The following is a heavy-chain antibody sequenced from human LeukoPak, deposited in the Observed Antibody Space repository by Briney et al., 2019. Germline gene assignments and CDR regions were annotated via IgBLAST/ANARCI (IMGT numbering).Heavy chain of an antibody. D-gene: IGHD2-2*02. CDR1: GGTFSSYA. CDR2: IIPIFGTA. J-gene: IGHJ4*02. CDR3: ARDIGYCSSTSCYTY. Sequence: SVKVSCKASGGTFSSYAISWVRQAPGQGLEWMGGIIPIFGTANYAQKFQGRVTITTDESTSTAYMELSSLRSEDTAVYYCARDIGYCSSTSCYTYWGQGTLVTVSS. V-gene: IGHV1-69*05.